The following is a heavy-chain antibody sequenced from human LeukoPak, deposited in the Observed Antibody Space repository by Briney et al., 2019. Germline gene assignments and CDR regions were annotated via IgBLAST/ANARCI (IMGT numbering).Heavy chain of an antibody. D-gene: IGHD2-2*01. J-gene: IGHJ4*02. CDR1: GYSLTSYL. CDR3: ARLPSQVPAYYFDY. Sequence: GESPKIPCKGSGYSLTSYLIGRVPQMPGEGLEWMGINYPGDCDTRYSPSFQGQVTISADKSISTAYLQWSSLKASDTAMYYCARLPSQVPAYYFDYWGQGTLVTVST. CDR2: NYPGDCDT. V-gene: IGHV5-51*01.